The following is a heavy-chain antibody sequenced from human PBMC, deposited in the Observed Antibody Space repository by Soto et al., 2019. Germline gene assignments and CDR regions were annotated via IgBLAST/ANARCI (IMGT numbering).Heavy chain of an antibody. Sequence: LQPLSLTRRVWEGCSSSSSHYCCWIRKPPGKGLEWIGSIYYSGNTNYNPSLKSRVTISVDTSKNQFSLKLSSVTAADTAVYYCARLEGIEGLVYWCQGTLVTVSS. D-gene: IGHD1-1*01. V-gene: IGHV4-39*01. CDR2: IYYSGNT. CDR1: EGCSSSSSHY. CDR3: ARLEGIEGLVY. J-gene: IGHJ4*02.